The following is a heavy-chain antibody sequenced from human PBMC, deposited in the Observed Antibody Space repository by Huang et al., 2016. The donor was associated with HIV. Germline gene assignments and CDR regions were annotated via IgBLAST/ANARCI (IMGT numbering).Heavy chain of an antibody. Sequence: EVQLVESGGGLVKPGGSLRLSCAASGFTLRSHGMIWVRQAPGKGLEWVSSITSRSTYYADSRRGRLTISSDNAKNLLYLQMNSLRAEDTAVYYCAKFLGIGAFDIWGQGTMVTVSS. CDR2: ITSRST. D-gene: IGHD3-16*01. CDR1: GFTLRSHG. CDR3: AKFLGIGAFDI. V-gene: IGHV3-21*01. J-gene: IGHJ3*02.